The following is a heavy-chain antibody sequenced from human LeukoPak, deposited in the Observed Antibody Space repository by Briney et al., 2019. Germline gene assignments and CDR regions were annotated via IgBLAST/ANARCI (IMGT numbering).Heavy chain of an antibody. V-gene: IGHV5-51*01. CDR1: GYSFTYYW. CDR2: IYPGDSDT. J-gene: IGHJ4*02. D-gene: IGHD5-24*01. CDR3: ASRKKGMASAGFDY. Sequence: GESLEISCXGSGYSFTYYWIGWVRQMPGKGLEWMGIIYPGDSDTRYSPSFQGQVTISAEKSISTAYLQWSSLKASDTALYYCASRKKGMASAGFDYWGQGTLVTVSS.